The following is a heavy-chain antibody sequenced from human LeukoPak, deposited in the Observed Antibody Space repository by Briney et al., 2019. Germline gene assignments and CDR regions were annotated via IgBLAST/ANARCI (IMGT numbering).Heavy chain of an antibody. V-gene: IGHV3-30*18. CDR3: AKDGYYYGSGSLLNYYYGMDV. CDR2: ISYDCSNK. CDR1: GFTFSRFD. Sequence: GGSLRLSCAASGFTFSRFDMHWVRQAPGKGLELVAVISYDCSNKYYADSVKGRFTISRDNSKNTLYLQMSSLRAEDTAVYYCAKDGYYYGSGSLLNYYYGMDVWGQGTTVTVSS. D-gene: IGHD3-10*01. J-gene: IGHJ6*02.